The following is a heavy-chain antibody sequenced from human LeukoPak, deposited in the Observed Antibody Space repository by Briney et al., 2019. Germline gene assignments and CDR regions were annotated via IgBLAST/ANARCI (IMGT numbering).Heavy chain of an antibody. CDR3: AREFDYDSSGSSFDI. V-gene: IGHV1-46*01. CDR1: GYSFTTYY. J-gene: IGHJ3*02. CDR2: INPTGGSA. Sequence: ASVTVSCKAFGYSFTTYYMQWVRQAPGQGLEWMGIINPTGGSARYAPKFQGRVTMTRDTSTSTVYMELSSLISEDTAVYYCAREFDYDSSGSSFDIWGLGTLVTVSS. D-gene: IGHD3-22*01.